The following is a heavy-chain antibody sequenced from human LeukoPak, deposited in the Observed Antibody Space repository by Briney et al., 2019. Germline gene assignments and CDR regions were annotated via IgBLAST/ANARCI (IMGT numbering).Heavy chain of an antibody. V-gene: IGHV4-30-4*01. J-gene: IGHJ4*02. Sequence: SQTLSLTCTVSGGSVSSGDYYWSWIRQPPGKGLEWIGYIYYSGSTYYNPSLKSRVTISVDTSKNQFSLKLSSVTAADTAVYYCARTFPLVTGFDYWGQGPLATVSS. CDR3: ARTFPLVTGFDY. D-gene: IGHD4-23*01. CDR2: IYYSGST. CDR1: GGSVSSGDYY.